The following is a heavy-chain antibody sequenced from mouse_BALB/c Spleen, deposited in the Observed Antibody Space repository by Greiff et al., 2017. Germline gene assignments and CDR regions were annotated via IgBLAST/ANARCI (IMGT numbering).Heavy chain of an antibody. V-gene: IGHV1-15*01. CDR2: IDPETGGT. D-gene: IGHD2-14*01. J-gene: IGHJ2*01. Sequence: VKLMESGAELVRPGASVTLSCKASGYTFTDYEMHWVKQTPVHGLEWIGAIDPETGGTAYNQKFKGKATLTADKSSSTAYMELRSLTSEDSAVYYCTRGYEGADWGQGTTLTVSS. CDR3: TRGYEGAD. CDR1: GYTFTDYE.